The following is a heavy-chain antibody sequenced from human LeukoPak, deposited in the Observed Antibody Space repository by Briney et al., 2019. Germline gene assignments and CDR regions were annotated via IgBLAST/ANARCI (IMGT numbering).Heavy chain of an antibody. CDR3: AKGAYDYIEMGYIDY. Sequence: GGSLRLSCAASGFRFSDYAMNWVRQAPGKGLEWVSLIIGSSGDTFYADSVKGRFTISRDNSKNTLFLQMNSLRAEDTALYYCAKGAYDYIEMGYIDYWGQGTLVTVSS. CDR1: GFRFSDYA. J-gene: IGHJ4*02. CDR2: IIGSSGDT. V-gene: IGHV3-23*01. D-gene: IGHD5-12*01.